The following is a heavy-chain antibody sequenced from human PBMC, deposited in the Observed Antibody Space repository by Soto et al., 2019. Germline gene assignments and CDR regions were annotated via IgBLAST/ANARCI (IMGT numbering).Heavy chain of an antibody. CDR3: TTGGSGITMVRGVSFRMDV. D-gene: IGHD3-10*01. V-gene: IGHV3-15*01. Sequence: EVQLVESGGGLVKPGGSLRLSCAASGFTFSNAWMSWVRQAPGKGLEWVGRIKSKTDGGTTDYAAPVKGRFTISRDDSKNTLYLQMNSLKTEDTAVYYCTTGGSGITMVRGVSFRMDVWGKGTTVTVSS. CDR1: GFTFSNAW. CDR2: IKSKTDGGTT. J-gene: IGHJ6*03.